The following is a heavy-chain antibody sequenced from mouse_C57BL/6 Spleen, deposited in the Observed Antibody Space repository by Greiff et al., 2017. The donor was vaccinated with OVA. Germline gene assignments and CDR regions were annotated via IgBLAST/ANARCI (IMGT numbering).Heavy chain of an antibody. CDR2: IDPSDSYT. CDR3: ARDHSNYWYFDV. V-gene: IGHV1-69*01. J-gene: IGHJ1*03. Sequence: QVQLQQPGAELVMPGASVKLSCKASGYTFTSYWMHWVKQRPGQGLEWIGEIDPSDSYTNYNQKFKGKSTLTVDKSSSTAYMQLSSLTSEDSAVCYSARDHSNYWYFDVWGTGTTVTVSS. D-gene: IGHD2-5*01. CDR1: GYTFTSYW.